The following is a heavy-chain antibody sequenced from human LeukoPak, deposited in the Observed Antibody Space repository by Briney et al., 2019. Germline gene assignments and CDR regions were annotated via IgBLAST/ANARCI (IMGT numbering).Heavy chain of an antibody. D-gene: IGHD3-9*01. J-gene: IGHJ4*02. CDR2: INVGNGNT. V-gene: IGHV1-3*01. CDR3: ARTFRNILTGSYYYFDY. CDR1: GYTFTSYS. Sequence: ASVKVSCKASGYTFTSYSMHWVRQAPGQRLEWMGWINVGNGNTKYSQKFQGRVTITRDTSASTAYMELSSLRSEDTAVYYCARTFRNILTGSYYYFDYWGQGTLVTVSS.